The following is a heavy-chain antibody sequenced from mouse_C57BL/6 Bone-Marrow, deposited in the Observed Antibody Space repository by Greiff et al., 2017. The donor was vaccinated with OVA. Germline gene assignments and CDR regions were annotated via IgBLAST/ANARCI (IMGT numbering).Heavy chain of an antibody. V-gene: IGHV14-4*01. CDR2: IDPENGDT. CDR1: GFNIKDDY. Sequence: VQLQQSGAELVRPGASVKLSCTASGFNIKDDYMHWVKQRPEQGLEWIGWIDPENGDTECASKFQGKATITADTSSNTAYLQLSSLTSEDTAVYYCTSYYGSPAWFAYWGQGTLVTVSA. CDR3: TSYYGSPAWFAY. D-gene: IGHD1-1*01. J-gene: IGHJ3*01.